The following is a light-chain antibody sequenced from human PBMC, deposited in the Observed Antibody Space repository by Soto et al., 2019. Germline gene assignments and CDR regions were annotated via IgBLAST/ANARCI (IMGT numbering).Light chain of an antibody. CDR3: QQYGSSPYT. J-gene: IGKJ2*01. Sequence: DIVLTQSPGTLSLSPGERATLSCRVSQSVSSRFLAWYQQKPGQAPRLIMYDASCRATGSPDTFSGTGSGRDVTLTISRLEPEYFALYYCQQYGSSPYTFGLGTKVAIK. CDR2: DAS. V-gene: IGKV3-20*01. CDR1: QSVSSRF.